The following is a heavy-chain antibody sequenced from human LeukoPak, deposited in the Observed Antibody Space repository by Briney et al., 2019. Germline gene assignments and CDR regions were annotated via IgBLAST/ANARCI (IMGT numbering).Heavy chain of an antibody. CDR3: ARDPASIGYSYGLDY. Sequence: SETLSLTCTVSGGSISSYYWSWIRQPPGKGLERIGYIYYSGSTNYNPSLKSRVTISVDTSKNQFSLKLSSVIAADTAVYYCARDPASIGYSYGLDYWGRGTLVTVSS. D-gene: IGHD5-18*01. CDR2: IYYSGST. J-gene: IGHJ4*02. V-gene: IGHV4-59*01. CDR1: GGSISSYY.